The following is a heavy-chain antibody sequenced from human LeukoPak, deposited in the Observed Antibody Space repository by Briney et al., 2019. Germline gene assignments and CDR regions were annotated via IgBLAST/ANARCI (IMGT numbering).Heavy chain of an antibody. Sequence: GGSLRLSCADSGFTVSSDHMSWVRQAPGKGLEWVSVIYSGGSTYYADSVKGRFTISRDNSKNTLFLQMNSLRAEDTAVYYCARLPKTTYFDYWGQGTLVTVSS. J-gene: IGHJ4*02. CDR1: GFTVSSDH. CDR3: ARLPKTTYFDY. D-gene: IGHD4-11*01. CDR2: IYSGGST. V-gene: IGHV3-66*04.